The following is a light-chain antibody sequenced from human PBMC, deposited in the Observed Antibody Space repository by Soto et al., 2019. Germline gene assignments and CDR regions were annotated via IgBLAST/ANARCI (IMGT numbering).Light chain of an antibody. CDR1: QSVSSY. CDR3: KQRSNWPRT. Sequence: EIVLTQSPATLSLSPGERATLSCRASQSVSSYLAWYQQKPGQAPRLLIYDASNRATGIPGRFSGSGSGTDFTLTISSLEPEDFAVYYCKQRSNWPRTFGGGTKVEIK. V-gene: IGKV3-11*01. CDR2: DAS. J-gene: IGKJ4*01.